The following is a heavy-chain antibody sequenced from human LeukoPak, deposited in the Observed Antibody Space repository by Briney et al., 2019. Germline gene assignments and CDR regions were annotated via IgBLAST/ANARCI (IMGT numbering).Heavy chain of an antibody. J-gene: IGHJ4*02. Sequence: GGSLRLSCAASGFTFSSYNVNWVRQAPGKGLEWVSSISSSSSYIYYSDSVKGRFTISRDNAKNSLYLQMNSLRAEDTAVYYCARDLLNTMVRGSSDYWGQGTLVTVSS. D-gene: IGHD3-10*01. CDR1: GFTFSSYN. CDR2: ISSSSSYI. CDR3: ARDLLNTMVRGSSDY. V-gene: IGHV3-21*01.